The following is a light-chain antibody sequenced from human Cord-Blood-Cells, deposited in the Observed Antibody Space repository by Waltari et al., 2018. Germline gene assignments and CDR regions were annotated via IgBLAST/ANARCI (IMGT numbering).Light chain of an antibody. Sequence: QSALTQPPSASGAPGQSVTISCTGTSSDVGGYNYVSWYQQHPGKAPKLMIYEVSKRPSGVPDRCYGSKSGNTASLTVSGLQAEDEADYYCSSFRVFGTGTKVTVL. CDR1: SSDVGGYNY. CDR3: SSFRV. V-gene: IGLV2-8*01. J-gene: IGLJ1*01. CDR2: EVS.